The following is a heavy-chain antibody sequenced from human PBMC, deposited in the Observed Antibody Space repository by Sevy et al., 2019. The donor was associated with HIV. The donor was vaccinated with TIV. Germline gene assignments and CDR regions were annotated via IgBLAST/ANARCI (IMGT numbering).Heavy chain of an antibody. V-gene: IGHV3-7*01. J-gene: IGHJ6*02. Sequence: GGSLRLSYAASGFSFSSHWMSWVRQAPGKGLEWVANINPDGSAKYYVDSVKGRFTISRDNAKKSLSLQMNSLRAEDTAMYYCARDTGGIGMDVWGQGTTVTVSS. D-gene: IGHD6-13*01. CDR3: ARDTGGIGMDV. CDR1: GFSFSSHW. CDR2: INPDGSAK.